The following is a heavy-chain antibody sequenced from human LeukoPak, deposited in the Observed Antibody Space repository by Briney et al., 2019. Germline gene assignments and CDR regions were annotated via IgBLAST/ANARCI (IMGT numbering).Heavy chain of an antibody. V-gene: IGHV4-39*07. Sequence: SETLSLTCTVSGGSISSSSYYWGWIRQPPGKGLEWIGSIYYSGSTYYNPSLKSRVTISVDTSKNQFSLKLSSVTAADTAVYYCARDSLSRGYSYGHFDYWGQGTLVTVSS. CDR3: ARDSLSRGYSYGHFDY. D-gene: IGHD5-18*01. CDR1: GGSISSSSYY. CDR2: IYYSGST. J-gene: IGHJ4*02.